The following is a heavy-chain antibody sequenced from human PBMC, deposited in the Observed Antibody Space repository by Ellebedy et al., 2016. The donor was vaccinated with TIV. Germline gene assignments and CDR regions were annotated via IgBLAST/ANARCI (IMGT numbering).Heavy chain of an antibody. CDR2: IKQDGSEK. J-gene: IGHJ3*02. Sequence: PGGSLRLSCAASGFTFSSYWISWVRQAPGKGLEWVANIKQDGSEKYYVDSVKGRFTISRDNAMNTLYLQMDSLRDEDTAVYYCARGCVDIYASDIWGQGTMVTVSS. D-gene: IGHD2-21*01. CDR3: ARGCVDIYASDI. CDR1: GFTFSSYW. V-gene: IGHV3-7*01.